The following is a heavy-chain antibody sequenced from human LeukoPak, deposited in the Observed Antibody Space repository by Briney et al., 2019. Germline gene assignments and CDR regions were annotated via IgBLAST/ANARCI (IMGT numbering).Heavy chain of an antibody. CDR2: INGGGDVT. J-gene: IGHJ4*02. V-gene: IGHV3-23*01. CDR1: GFTSHSYA. CDR3: ARNYYDSSGYSPFFDY. Sequence: GGSLRLSCATSGFTSHSYAMSWVRQAPGKGLEWVSAINGGGDVTYYADSVQGRFFFSRDNAKNTLYLQLNSLRAEDTAVYYCARNYYDSSGYSPFFDYGGQGTLVTVSS. D-gene: IGHD3-22*01.